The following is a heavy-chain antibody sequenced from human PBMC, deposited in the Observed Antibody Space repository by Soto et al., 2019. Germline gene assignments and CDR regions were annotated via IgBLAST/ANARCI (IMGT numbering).Heavy chain of an antibody. V-gene: IGHV3-30*18. D-gene: IGHD6-13*01. Sequence: QVQLVESGGGVVQPGRSLRLSCAASGFTFSSYGMHWVRQAPGKGLEWVAVISYDGSNKYYADSVKGRFTISRDNSKNTLYLQMNSLRAEDTAVYNCAKDFLGYSGIAAAGWFDPWGQGTLVTVSS. CDR1: GFTFSSYG. CDR2: ISYDGSNK. CDR3: AKDFLGYSGIAAAGWFDP. J-gene: IGHJ5*02.